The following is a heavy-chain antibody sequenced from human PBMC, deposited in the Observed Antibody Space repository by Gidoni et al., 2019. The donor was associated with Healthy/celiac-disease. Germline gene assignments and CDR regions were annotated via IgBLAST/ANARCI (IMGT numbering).Heavy chain of an antibody. CDR1: GGSFSGYY. CDR3: ARGGGVEGVALLSNPNWFDP. Sequence: QVQLQQWGAGLLKPSETLSLTCAVYGGSFSGYYWSWIRQPPGKGLEWIGEINHSGSTNYNPSLKSRVTISGDTSKNQFSLKLSSVTAADTAVYYCARGGGVEGVALLSNPNWFDPWGQGTLVTVSS. CDR2: INHSGST. D-gene: IGHD3-16*01. V-gene: IGHV4-34*01. J-gene: IGHJ5*02.